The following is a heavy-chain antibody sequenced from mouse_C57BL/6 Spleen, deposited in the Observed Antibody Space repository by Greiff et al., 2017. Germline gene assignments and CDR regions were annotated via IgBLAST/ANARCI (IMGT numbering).Heavy chain of an antibody. CDR2: INPSSGYT. CDR1: GYTFTSYW. J-gene: IGHJ3*01. Sequence: VQLQQSGAELAKPGASVKLSCKASGYTFTSYWMHWVKQRPGQGLEWIGYINPSSGYTKSNQKFKDKATLTADKSYSPAYMQLSSLTYEDSAVYYCARGREEGLPWFAYWGQGTLVTVSA. V-gene: IGHV1-7*01. CDR3: ARGREEGLPWFAY.